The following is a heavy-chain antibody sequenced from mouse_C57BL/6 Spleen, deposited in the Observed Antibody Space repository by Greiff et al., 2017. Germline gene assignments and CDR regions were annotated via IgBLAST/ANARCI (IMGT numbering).Heavy chain of an antibody. V-gene: IGHV5-16*01. CDR2: INYDGSST. D-gene: IGHD2-12*01. CDR1: GFTFSDYY. CDR3: ARLRREAMDY. Sequence: EVQLVESEGGLVQPGSSMKLSCTASGFTFSDYYMAWVRQVPEKGLEWVANINYDGSSTYYLDSLKSRFILSRDNATNILYLQMSSLKSEDTATYYCARLRREAMDYWGQGTSVTVSS. J-gene: IGHJ4*01.